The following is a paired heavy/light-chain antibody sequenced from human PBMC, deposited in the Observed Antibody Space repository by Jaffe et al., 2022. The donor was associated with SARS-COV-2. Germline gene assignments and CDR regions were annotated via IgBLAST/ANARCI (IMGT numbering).Heavy chain of an antibody. CDR2: ISYDGRNK. D-gene: IGHD7-27*01. CDR3: ARDPNWQSAYYYDYYMDV. CDR1: GITFSSYA. V-gene: IGHV3-30*04. Sequence: QVQLAESGGGVVQPGRSLRLSCAASGITFSSYAMFWVRQAPGKGLEWVALISYDGRNKYYADSVTGRFTISRDNSKNALYLQMDSLRADDTAVYYCARDPNWQSAYYYDYYMDVWGKGTTVTVSS. J-gene: IGHJ6*03.
Light chain of an antibody. V-gene: IGLV1-47*01. CDR1: SSNIGSNY. Sequence: QSVLTQPPSASGTPGQRVTISCSGSSSNIGSNYVYWYQQLPGTAPKLLIYRNSQRPSGVPDRFSGSKSGTSASLAISGLRSEDEADYYCAAWDDSLSVQFGGGTKLTVL. J-gene: IGLJ3*02. CDR2: RNS. CDR3: AAWDDSLSVQ.